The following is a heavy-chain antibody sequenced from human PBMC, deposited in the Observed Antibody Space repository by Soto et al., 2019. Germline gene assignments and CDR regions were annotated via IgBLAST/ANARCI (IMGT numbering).Heavy chain of an antibody. V-gene: IGHV3-53*01. J-gene: IGHJ4*02. Sequence: GGSLRLSCAASGFTFSDIAMHWVRQAPGKGLEWVSVIYSGGSTYYADSVKGRFTISRDNSKNTLYLQMNSLRAEDTAVYYCATGERYSYGRVFDYWGQGTLVTVSS. CDR3: ATGERYSYGRVFDY. D-gene: IGHD5-18*01. CDR2: IYSGGST. CDR1: GFTFSDIA.